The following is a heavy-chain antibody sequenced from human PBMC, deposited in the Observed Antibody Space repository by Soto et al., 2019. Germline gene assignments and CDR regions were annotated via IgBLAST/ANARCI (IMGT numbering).Heavy chain of an antibody. CDR2: IGGLGSDT. D-gene: IGHD1-20*01. CDR1: IFRFSDFA. J-gene: IGHJ5*01. CDR3: AKDAVPYNGKWDWFDS. V-gene: IGHV3-23*01. Sequence: DVQLLESGGGLLQPGGSLTLSCSASIFRFSDFAMIWVRQSPGKGLEWVSSIGGLGSDTYYADPVKGRFTISRDNSKSTLYLQMDGLRDEDTAVYYCAKDAVPYNGKWDWFDSWGQGTLVIVS.